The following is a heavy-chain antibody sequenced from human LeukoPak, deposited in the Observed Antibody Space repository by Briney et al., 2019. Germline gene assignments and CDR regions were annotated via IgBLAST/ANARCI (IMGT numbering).Heavy chain of an antibody. J-gene: IGHJ3*02. CDR3: ARGGYGDYDFDI. CDR1: GGSISSSSYY. V-gene: IGHV4-39*07. CDR2: IYYSGST. D-gene: IGHD4-17*01. Sequence: SETLSLTCTVSGGSISSSSYYWGWIRQPPGKGLEWIGSIYYSGSTYYNPSLKSRITMSVDTSNNQFSLRLSSVTAADTAVYYCARGGYGDYDFDIWGQGTMVAVSS.